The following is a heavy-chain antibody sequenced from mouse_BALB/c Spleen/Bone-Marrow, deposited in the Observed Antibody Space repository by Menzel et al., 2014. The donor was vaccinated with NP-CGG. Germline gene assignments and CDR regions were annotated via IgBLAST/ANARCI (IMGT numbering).Heavy chain of an antibody. CDR2: INPDSITI. CDR3: ARLHYYGYVAY. D-gene: IGHD1-2*01. Sequence: EVKLVESGGGLVQPGGSLKLSCAASGFDFSRFWMTWVRQAPGKGLEWIGEINPDSITINYTPSLKDKFIISRDNAKNMLYLQMGKVRSEDTALYYCARLHYYGYVAYWGQGTSVTVSS. CDR1: GFDFSRFW. J-gene: IGHJ4*01. V-gene: IGHV4-1*02.